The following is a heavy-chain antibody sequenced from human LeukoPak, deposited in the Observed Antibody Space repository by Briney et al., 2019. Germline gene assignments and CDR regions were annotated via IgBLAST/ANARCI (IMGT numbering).Heavy chain of an antibody. Sequence: GRSLRLSCAASGFTFSSYGMHWVRQAPGKGLEWVAVISYDGSNKYYADSVKGRFTISRDNSKNTLYLQMNSLRAEDTAVYYCAKDSGVTAIPDYFDYWGQGTLVTVSS. CDR1: GFTFSSYG. V-gene: IGHV3-30*18. J-gene: IGHJ4*02. D-gene: IGHD2-21*02. CDR3: AKDSGVTAIPDYFDY. CDR2: ISYDGSNK.